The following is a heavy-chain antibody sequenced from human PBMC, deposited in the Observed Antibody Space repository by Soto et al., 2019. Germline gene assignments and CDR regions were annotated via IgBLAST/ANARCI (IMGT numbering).Heavy chain of an antibody. Sequence: EVQLVESGGGLVQPGGSLRLSCAASAFTFSSYAMHWVRQAPGRGLEYVSAISSNGGNTYYANSVKGRFTISRDNXXNTLYLQMGSLRAEDMAMYYCAREAAGFRRYYFDYWGQGTLVTVSS. CDR1: AFTFSSYA. V-gene: IGHV3-64*01. J-gene: IGHJ4*02. CDR2: ISSNGGNT. D-gene: IGHD6-19*01. CDR3: AREAAGFRRYYFDY.